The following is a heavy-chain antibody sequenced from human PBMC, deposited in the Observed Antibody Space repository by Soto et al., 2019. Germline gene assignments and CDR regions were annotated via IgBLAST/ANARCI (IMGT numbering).Heavy chain of an antibody. CDR3: ARVLPEDVVVVVAFDY. J-gene: IGHJ4*02. CDR1: GFTFNNYA. D-gene: IGHD2-15*01. V-gene: IGHV3-23*01. CDR2: ISGSGDNT. Sequence: EVQMLESGGGLVQPGGSLRLSCAASGFTFNNYAMSWVRQAPGKGLEWVSGISGSGDNTYYADSVKGRFTISRDKSKNTLYLQMNSLRAEDAAIYSCARVLPEDVVVVVAFDYWGQGTLVTVSS.